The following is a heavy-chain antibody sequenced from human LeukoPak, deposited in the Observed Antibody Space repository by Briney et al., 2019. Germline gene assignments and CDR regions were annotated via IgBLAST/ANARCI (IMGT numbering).Heavy chain of an antibody. CDR1: GFTFSSYG. J-gene: IGHJ4*02. CDR2: LWYDGSNK. V-gene: IGHV3-33*01. D-gene: IGHD3-10*01. CDR3: TRDPFSRERYYGSYFDY. Sequence: PGGSLRLSYAASGFTFSSYGMHWVRQAPGKGREWVAVLWYDGSNKYYSDSVKGRFTISGDNSKHTLYLQMNSVRAEHTAVYYCTRDPFSRERYYGSYFDYWGQGTLVTVSS.